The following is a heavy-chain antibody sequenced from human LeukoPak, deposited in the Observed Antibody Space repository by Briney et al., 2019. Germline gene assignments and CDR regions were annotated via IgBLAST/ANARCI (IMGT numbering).Heavy chain of an antibody. CDR1: GGSFSGYY. CDR2: IYHSGRT. CDR3: ASSDGLPPRSDSSYDVFDY. V-gene: IGHV4-34*01. J-gene: IGHJ4*02. D-gene: IGHD5-12*01. Sequence: SETLSLTCAVYGGSFSGYYWSWIRQPPGKGLEWIGEIYHSGRTNYNPSLKSRVTISLDKSKNHFSLNLSSVTAADTALYYCASSDGLPPRSDSSYDVFDYWGQGTLVTVSS.